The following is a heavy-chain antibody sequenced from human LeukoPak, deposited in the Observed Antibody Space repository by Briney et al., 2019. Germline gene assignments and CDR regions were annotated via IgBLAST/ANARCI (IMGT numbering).Heavy chain of an antibody. J-gene: IGHJ4*02. D-gene: IGHD1-26*01. CDR1: GFTFSSYA. CDR2: ISSSGGRT. Sequence: GGSLRLSCAASGFTFSSYAMSWVRQAPGKGLEWVSGISSSGGRTYYADSVKGRFTISRDNSKNTLYLQMNSLRAEDTAIYYCAKEYTGTFSPFPSYFDNWGQGTLVTVSS. CDR3: AKEYTGTFSPFPSYFDN. V-gene: IGHV3-23*01.